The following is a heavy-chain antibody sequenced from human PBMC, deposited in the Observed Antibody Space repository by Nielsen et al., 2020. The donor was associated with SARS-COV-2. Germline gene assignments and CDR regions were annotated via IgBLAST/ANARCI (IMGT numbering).Heavy chain of an antibody. V-gene: IGHV7-4-1*02. D-gene: IGHD3-10*01. CDR2: INTNTGNP. CDR3: ARDRMVRGVIPTYYYYYYMDV. J-gene: IGHJ6*03. Sequence: WVRQAPGQGLEWMGWINTNTGNPTYAQGFTGRFVFSLDTSVSTAYLQISSLKAEDTAVYYCARDRMVRGVIPTYYYYYYMDVWGKGTTVTVSS.